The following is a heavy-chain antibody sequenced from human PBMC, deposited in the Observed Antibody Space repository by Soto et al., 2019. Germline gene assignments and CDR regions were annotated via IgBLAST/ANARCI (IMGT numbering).Heavy chain of an antibody. CDR3: AKASGGYCSSTSCYPKYYFDY. CDR2: ISGSGGST. CDR1: GFTFSSYA. Sequence: GGSLRLSCAASGFTFSSYAMSWVRQAPGKGLEWVSAISGSGGSTYYADSVKGRFTISRDNSKNTLYLQMNSLRAEDTAVYYCAKASGGYCSSTSCYPKYYFDYWRQGTLVTVSS. D-gene: IGHD2-2*01. V-gene: IGHV3-23*01. J-gene: IGHJ4*02.